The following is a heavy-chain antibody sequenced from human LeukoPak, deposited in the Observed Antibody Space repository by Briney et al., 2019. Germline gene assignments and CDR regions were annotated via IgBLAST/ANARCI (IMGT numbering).Heavy chain of an antibody. J-gene: IGHJ6*02. Sequence: ASVKVSCKASGYTFTGYYMHWVRQAPGQGLEWMGWINPNSGGTNYAQKFQGRVTMTRDTSISTAYMELSRLRSDDTAVYYCARDREQDSSSWYGYYYYGMDVWGQGTTVTVSS. D-gene: IGHD6-13*01. V-gene: IGHV1-2*02. CDR2: INPNSGGT. CDR3: ARDREQDSSSWYGYYYYGMDV. CDR1: GYTFTGYY.